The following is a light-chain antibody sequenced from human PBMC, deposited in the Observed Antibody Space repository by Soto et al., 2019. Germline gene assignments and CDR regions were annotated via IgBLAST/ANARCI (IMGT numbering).Light chain of an antibody. J-gene: IGKJ4*01. CDR1: QGISNY. Sequence: DIQLTQSPSFLSASVEDRVTITCRASQGISNYLAWYQQKPGKAPQLLLYSASTLQSGVPSRFSGSCSGTEFTLTISILQPEDVATYYCQQLNSYPLTFGGGTKVEIK. CDR3: QQLNSYPLT. CDR2: SAS. V-gene: IGKV1-9*01.